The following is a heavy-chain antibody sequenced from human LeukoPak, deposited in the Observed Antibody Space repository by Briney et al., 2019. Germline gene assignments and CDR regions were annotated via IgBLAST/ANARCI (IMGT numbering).Heavy chain of an antibody. CDR3: ARGGTFLRYQLSGHYYYGMDV. CDR1: GGSISSGGYY. D-gene: IGHD3-9*01. V-gene: IGHV4-31*03. Sequence: SETLSPTCTVSGGSISSGGYYWNWIRQHPGKGLEWVVYISYSGNTYYNPSLKSRLTISVDTSKNQFSLKLSSVTAADTAVYYCARGGTFLRYQLSGHYYYGMDVWGQGTTVTVSS. J-gene: IGHJ6*02. CDR2: ISYSGNT.